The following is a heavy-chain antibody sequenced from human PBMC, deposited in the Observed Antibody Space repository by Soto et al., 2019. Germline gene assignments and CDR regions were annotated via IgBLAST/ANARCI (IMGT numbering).Heavy chain of an antibody. CDR1: GFPFNTKP. CDR2: LTATSGRP. CDR3: AKDLRGPEAGTWYLDL. V-gene: IGHV3-23*01. J-gene: IGHJ2*01. Sequence: DVQLLESGGGLVQPGGSLRLSCTASGFPFNTKPMTWVRQAPGKGLEWVSALTATSGRPYYADSVKGRFTISRDNSKNTLYLQMNNLGAEDTAFYYCAKDLRGPEAGTWYLDLWGRGTLVTVSS. D-gene: IGHD6-13*01.